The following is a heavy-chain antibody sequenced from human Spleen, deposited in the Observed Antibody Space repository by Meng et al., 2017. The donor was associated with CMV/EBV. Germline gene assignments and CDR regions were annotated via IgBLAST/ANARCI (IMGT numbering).Heavy chain of an antibody. CDR2: IGGSGDST. CDR3: AKGGYVYSHHYFDH. D-gene: IGHD2-15*01. CDR1: AFTFTSYA. Sequence: SAFTFTSYAMSWVRQAPGKGLEWVSGIGGSGDSTYYAESVKGRFTISRDNSKNTLYLQMNSLRAEDTALYYCAKGGYVYSHHYFDHWGQGTLVTVSS. J-gene: IGHJ4*02. V-gene: IGHV3-23*01.